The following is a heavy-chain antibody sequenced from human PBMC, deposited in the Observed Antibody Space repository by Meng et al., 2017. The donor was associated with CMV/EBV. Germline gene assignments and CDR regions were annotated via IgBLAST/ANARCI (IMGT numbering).Heavy chain of an antibody. CDR3: ARDLCTSCQGYPDY. J-gene: IGHJ4*02. D-gene: IGHD2-2*01. Sequence: GGSLRLSCAASGFTFSSYSMNWVRQAPGKGLEWVSSISSSSSYIYYADSVKGRFTISRDNTKNTLFLQMNSLRAEDTAVYYCARDLCTSCQGYPDYWGQGTLVTVSS. V-gene: IGHV3-21*01. CDR2: ISSSSSYI. CDR1: GFTFSSYS.